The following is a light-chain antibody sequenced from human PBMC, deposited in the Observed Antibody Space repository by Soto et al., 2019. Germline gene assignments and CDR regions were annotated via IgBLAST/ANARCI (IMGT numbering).Light chain of an antibody. CDR2: VAS. V-gene: IGKV1-39*01. CDR3: QQAFTYPLT. J-gene: IGKJ4*01. CDR1: QSISKY. Sequence: DIQMTQSPSSLSASLGDRVTITCRASQSISKYLNWYQQKPGNAPKLLIYVASTLQTGVPSRFSGSGSGTDFTLSISSLQPEDFETYYCQQAFTYPLTFGGGTKVEIK.